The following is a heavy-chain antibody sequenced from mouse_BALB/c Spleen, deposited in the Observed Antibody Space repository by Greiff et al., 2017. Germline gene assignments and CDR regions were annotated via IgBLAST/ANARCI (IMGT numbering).Heavy chain of an antibody. Sequence: VQLKESGPGLVKPSQSLSLTCTVTGYSITSDYAWNWIRQFPGNKLEWMGYISYSGSTSYNPSLKSRISITRDTSKNQFFLQLNSVTTEDTATYYCATHYRYDVGWFAYWGQGTLVTVSA. CDR1: GYSITSDYA. CDR3: ATHYRYDVGWFAY. J-gene: IGHJ3*01. D-gene: IGHD2-14*01. V-gene: IGHV3-2*02. CDR2: ISYSGST.